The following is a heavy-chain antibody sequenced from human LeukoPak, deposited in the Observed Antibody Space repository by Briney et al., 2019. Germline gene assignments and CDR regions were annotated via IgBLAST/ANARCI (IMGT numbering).Heavy chain of an antibody. CDR2: IYYSGST. J-gene: IGHJ6*02. D-gene: IGHD2-2*01. CDR1: GGSISSGGYY. V-gene: IGHV4-31*03. Sequence: PSQTLSLTCTVSGGSISSGGYYWSWIRQHPGKGLEWIGYIYYSGSTYYNPSLKSRVTISVDTSKNQFSLKLSSVTAADTAVYYCARDSRGHYYGMDVWSQGTTVTVSS. CDR3: ARDSRGHYYGMDV.